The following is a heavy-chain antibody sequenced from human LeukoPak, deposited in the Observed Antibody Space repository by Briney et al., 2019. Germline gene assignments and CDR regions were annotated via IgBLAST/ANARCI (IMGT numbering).Heavy chain of an antibody. CDR3: ARRAGAYSHPYDY. CDR1: GFTFSNYW. CDR2: INSDGINT. J-gene: IGHJ4*02. Sequence: GGSLRLSCAASGFTFSNYWMHWVRQAPGKGLVWVSRINSDGINTSYADSVKGRFTISRDNSKNTLYLQMNSLRAEDTAVYYCARRAGAYSHPYDYWGQGTLVTVSS. D-gene: IGHD4/OR15-4a*01. V-gene: IGHV3-74*01.